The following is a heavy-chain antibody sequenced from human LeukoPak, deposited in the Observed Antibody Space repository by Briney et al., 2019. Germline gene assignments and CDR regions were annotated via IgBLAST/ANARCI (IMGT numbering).Heavy chain of an antibody. CDR2: INAGNGNT. D-gene: IGHD3-10*01. J-gene: IGHJ4*02. CDR1: GYTFTSYA. V-gene: IGHV1-3*01. Sequence: ASVKVSCKASGYTFTSYAMHWVRQAPGQRLEWMGWINAGNGNTKYSQKFQGRVTITRDTSASTAYMELSSLRSEDTAVYYCARDGTMVRGVLADWGQGTLVTVSS. CDR3: ARDGTMVRGVLAD.